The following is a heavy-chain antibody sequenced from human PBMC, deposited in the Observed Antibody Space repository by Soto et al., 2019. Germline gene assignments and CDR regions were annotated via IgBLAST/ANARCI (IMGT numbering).Heavy chain of an antibody. CDR1: GVPVRDAFSY. CDR3: ARDQASRVDP. Sequence: SETLSLTCTVSGVPVRDAFSYWTWIRQPPGKGLEWIGYIHYSGSTYYNPSLKSRVTISVDTSKNQFSLKLSSVTAADTAVYYCARDQASRVDPWGQGTLVTVSS. J-gene: IGHJ5*02. V-gene: IGHV4-30-4*01. CDR2: IHYSGST.